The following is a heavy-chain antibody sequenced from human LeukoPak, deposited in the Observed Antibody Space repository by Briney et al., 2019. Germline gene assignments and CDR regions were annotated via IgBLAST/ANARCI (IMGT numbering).Heavy chain of an antibody. J-gene: IGHJ4*02. CDR3: ARGGSYYEPFDY. Sequence: LSETLSLTCTVSGGSISSYYWSWIRQPPGKGLEWIGYIYYSGSTNYNPSLKSRVTISVDTSKNQFSLKLSSVTAADTAVYYCARGGSYYEPFDYWGQGTLVTVSS. CDR2: IYYSGST. V-gene: IGHV4-59*01. CDR1: GGSISSYY. D-gene: IGHD1-26*01.